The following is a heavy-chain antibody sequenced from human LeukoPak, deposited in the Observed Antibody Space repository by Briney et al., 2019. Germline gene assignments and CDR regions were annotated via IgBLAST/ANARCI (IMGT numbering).Heavy chain of an antibody. CDR2: IYSGGST. CDR1: GFTVSSNY. D-gene: IGHD1-1*01. Sequence: GGSLRLSCAASGFTVSSNYMSWVRQAAGKGLEWVSVIYSGGSTYYADSVKGRFTISRDNSKNTLYLQMNSLRAEDTAVYYCASSTRPKYYFDYWGQGTLVTVSS. V-gene: IGHV3-53*01. J-gene: IGHJ4*02. CDR3: ASSTRPKYYFDY.